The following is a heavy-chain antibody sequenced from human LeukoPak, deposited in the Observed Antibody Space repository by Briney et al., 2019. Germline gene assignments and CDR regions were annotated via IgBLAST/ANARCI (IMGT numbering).Heavy chain of an antibody. CDR2: IYHSGGT. V-gene: IGHV4-30-2*01. CDR1: GGSISSSGYS. Sequence: SETLSLTCAVSGGSISSSGYSWSWIRQPPGKGLEWIGYIYHSGGTYYNPSLKSRVTISVDRSSNQFSLKLTSVTAADTAVYYCARTVTTTHFDYWGQGALVTVSS. J-gene: IGHJ4*02. CDR3: ARTVTTTHFDY. D-gene: IGHD4-11*01.